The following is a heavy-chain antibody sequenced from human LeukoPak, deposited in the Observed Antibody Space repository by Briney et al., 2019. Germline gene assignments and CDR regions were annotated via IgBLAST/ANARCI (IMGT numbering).Heavy chain of an antibody. CDR1: GYSLTELS. Sequence: GASVKVSCKVSGYSLTELSMHWVRQAPGKGLEWMGGFDPDDGETPLFAQKFQGRVSMTEDTSTDTAYMELSSLSSEDTAVYYCATGTIYCSSCSGDYWGQGTLDTVSS. V-gene: IGHV1-24*01. J-gene: IGHJ4*02. CDR3: ATGTIYCSSCSGDY. CDR2: FDPDDGET. D-gene: IGHD2-2*01.